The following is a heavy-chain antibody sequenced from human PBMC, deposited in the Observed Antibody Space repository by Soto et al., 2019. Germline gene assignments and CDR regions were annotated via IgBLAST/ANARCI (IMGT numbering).Heavy chain of an antibody. Sequence: VDSVKSSCKGCEYSFTSYWIGWVRQMPGKGLEWMGIIYPGDSDTRYSPSFQGQVTISADKSISTAYLQWSSLKASDTAMYYCARPRDGYNSGVDYWGQGTLVTVS. CDR2: IYPGDSDT. D-gene: IGHD5-12*01. CDR3: ARPRDGYNSGVDY. J-gene: IGHJ4*02. V-gene: IGHV5-51*01. CDR1: EYSFTSYW.